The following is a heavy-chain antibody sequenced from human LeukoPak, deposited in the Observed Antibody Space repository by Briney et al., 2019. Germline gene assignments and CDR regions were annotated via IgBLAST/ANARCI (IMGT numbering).Heavy chain of an antibody. CDR3: ANSYYYGSGSALDY. D-gene: IGHD3-10*01. CDR2: ISYDGSNK. Sequence: PGGSLRLSCAASGFTFSSYGMHWVRQAPGKGLEWVAVISYDGSNKYYADSVKGRFTISGDNSKNTLYLQMNSLRAEDTAVYYCANSYYYGSGSALDYWGQGTLVTVSS. J-gene: IGHJ4*02. V-gene: IGHV3-30*18. CDR1: GFTFSSYG.